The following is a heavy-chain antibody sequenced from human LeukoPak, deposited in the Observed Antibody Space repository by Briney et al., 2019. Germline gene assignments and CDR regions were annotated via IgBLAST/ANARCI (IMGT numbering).Heavy chain of an antibody. V-gene: IGHV3-20*01. CDR1: GFTFSDKW. CDR2: INWNGGST. Sequence: PGGSLRLSCVASGFTFSDKWMSWVRQAPGKGLGWVSGINWNGGSTGYADSVKGRFTISRDNAKNSLYLQMNSLRAEDTALYHCARDRGTTADDAFDIWGQGTMVTVSS. CDR3: ARDRGTTADDAFDI. D-gene: IGHD2/OR15-2a*01. J-gene: IGHJ3*02.